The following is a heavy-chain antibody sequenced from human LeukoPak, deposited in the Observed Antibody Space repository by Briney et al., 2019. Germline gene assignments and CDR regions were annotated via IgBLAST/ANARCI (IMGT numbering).Heavy chain of an antibody. J-gene: IGHJ4*02. Sequence: ASVKVSCKASGYTFTSYGISWVRQAPGQGLEWMGWISAYNGNTNYAQKLQGRVTMTTDTSTSTAYMELRSQRSDDTAVYYCARDPAPYSSSWYALHFDYWGQGTLVTVSS. CDR3: ARDPAPYSSSWYALHFDY. D-gene: IGHD6-13*01. CDR2: ISAYNGNT. CDR1: GYTFTSYG. V-gene: IGHV1-18*01.